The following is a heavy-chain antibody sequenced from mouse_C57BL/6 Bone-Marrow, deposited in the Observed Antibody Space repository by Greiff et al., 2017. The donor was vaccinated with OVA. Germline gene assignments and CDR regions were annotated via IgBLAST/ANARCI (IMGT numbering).Heavy chain of an antibody. CDR2: IDPEDGET. D-gene: IGHD1-1*01. J-gene: IGHJ4*01. CDR1: GFIIKDYY. V-gene: IGHV14-2*01. CDR3: AKSFYYGSSYDYAMDY. Sequence: EVQLQQSGAELVKPGASVKLSCTASGFIIKDYYLHWVKQRTEQGLEWIGMIDPEDGETKYAPNFQGKATITADTSSHTAYLQLSSLTSEDTAVYYCAKSFYYGSSYDYAMDYWGQGTSVTVSS.